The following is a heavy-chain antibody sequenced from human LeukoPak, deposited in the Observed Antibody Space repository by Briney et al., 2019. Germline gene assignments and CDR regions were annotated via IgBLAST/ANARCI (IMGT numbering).Heavy chain of an antibody. CDR3: ARGKVGVYDAFDI. V-gene: IGHV3-66*01. Sequence: TGGSLRLSCAASGFTVSINYMSWVRQAPGKGLEWVSVIYSGGTTYYADSVKGRFTISRDNSKNTLYLQMNSLRAEDTAVHYCARGKVGVYDAFDIWGQGTMVTVSS. CDR2: IYSGGTT. D-gene: IGHD1-26*01. J-gene: IGHJ3*02. CDR1: GFTVSINY.